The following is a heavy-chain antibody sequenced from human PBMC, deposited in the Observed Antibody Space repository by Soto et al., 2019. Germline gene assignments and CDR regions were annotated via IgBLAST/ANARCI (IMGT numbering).Heavy chain of an antibody. V-gene: IGHV3-48*02. CDR1: GFTFNKYS. CDR2: ISFSSSTI. CDR3: AKKRRSGGDNWYFDS. J-gene: IGHJ4*02. D-gene: IGHD2-21*02. Sequence: GGSLRLSCAASGFTFNKYSMNWVRQAPGKGLEWVSYISFSSSTIYYADSVKGRFTISRDNAKNTLYLQLNSLRDDDTAVYFCAKKRRSGGDNWYFDSWGQGTLVTVSS.